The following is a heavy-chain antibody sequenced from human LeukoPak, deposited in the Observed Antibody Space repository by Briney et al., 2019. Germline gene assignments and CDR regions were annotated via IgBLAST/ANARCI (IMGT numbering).Heavy chain of an antibody. Sequence: SETLSLTCTVSGGSISSYYCSWIRQPPGKGLEWIGYIYYSGSTNYNPSLKSRVTISVDTSKNQFSLKLSSVTAADTAVYYCASGAYCGGDCYSNYDYWGQGTLVTVSS. V-gene: IGHV4-59*01. J-gene: IGHJ4*02. D-gene: IGHD2-21*02. CDR3: ASGAYCGGDCYSNYDY. CDR2: IYYSGST. CDR1: GGSISSYY.